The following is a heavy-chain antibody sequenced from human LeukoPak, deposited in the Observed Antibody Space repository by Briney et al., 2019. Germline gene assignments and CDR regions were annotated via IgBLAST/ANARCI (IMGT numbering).Heavy chain of an antibody. CDR1: GFSFITYG. D-gene: IGHD3-22*01. CDR3: ARDLHYYDSSGYPAMGAFDI. J-gene: IGHJ3*02. V-gene: IGHV3-48*02. Sequence: GGSLRLPCAASGFSFITYGMNWVRQAPGKGVEWLSYIDSGSSTIYYADSVRGRFTISRDNSKNTLYLQMNSLKDEDTAVYYCARDLHYYDSSGYPAMGAFDIWGQGTMVTVSS. CDR2: IDSGSSTI.